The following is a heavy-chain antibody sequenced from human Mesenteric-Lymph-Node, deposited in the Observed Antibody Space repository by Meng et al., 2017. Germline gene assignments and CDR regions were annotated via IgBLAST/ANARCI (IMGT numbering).Heavy chain of an antibody. CDR2: ISSSGSTI. J-gene: IGHJ3*02. CDR3: ASFSPTDFYQLLQVRDAFDI. D-gene: IGHD2-2*01. Sequence: GGSLRLSCAASGFTFSSYEMNWVRQAPGKGLEWVSYISSSGSTIYYADSVKGRFTISRDNAKNSLYLQMNSLRAEDTAVYYCASFSPTDFYQLLQVRDAFDIWGQGTTVTVSS. V-gene: IGHV3-48*03. CDR1: GFTFSSYE.